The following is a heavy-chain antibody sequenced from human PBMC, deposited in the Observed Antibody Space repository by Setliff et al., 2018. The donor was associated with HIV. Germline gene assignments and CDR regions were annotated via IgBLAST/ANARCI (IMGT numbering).Heavy chain of an antibody. J-gene: IGHJ4*02. CDR2: IRTDGSST. D-gene: IGHD3-22*01. Sequence: GGSLRLSCAASGFSFSSYWMHWVRQAPGKGLVWVSRIRTDGSSTTYADSVKGRFTISRDNARNILYLQMNSLTAEDTAVYYCARGGNYESRLDYWGQGTQVTVSS. CDR1: GFSFSSYW. V-gene: IGHV3-74*01. CDR3: ARGGNYESRLDY.